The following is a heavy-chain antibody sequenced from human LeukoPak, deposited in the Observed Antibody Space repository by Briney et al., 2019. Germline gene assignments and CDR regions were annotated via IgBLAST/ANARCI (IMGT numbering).Heavy chain of an antibody. CDR3: ARGSNLSPTGTTTPRL. CDR2: ISAYNGNT. Sequence: ASVKVSWKASGYTFTTYGISWARQAPGQGLEWMGWISAYNGNTNYAQKLQGRLTMTTDTSTSTAYMELRSLKSDDTAVYYCARGSNLSPTGTTTPRLWGQGSLVIVSS. V-gene: IGHV1-18*01. D-gene: IGHD1-1*01. CDR1: GYTFTTYG. J-gene: IGHJ4*02.